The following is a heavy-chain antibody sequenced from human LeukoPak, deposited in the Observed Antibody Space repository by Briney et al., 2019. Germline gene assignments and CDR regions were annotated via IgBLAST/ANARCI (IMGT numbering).Heavy chain of an antibody. Sequence: ASVKVSCKASGYTFTGYYMHWVRQAPGQGLEWMGWINPNSGGTNYAQKFQGRVTMTRDTSISTAYRELSRLRSDDTAVYYCARALCSGGSYYYYYGMDVWGQGTTVTVSS. CDR3: ARALCSGGSYYYYYGMDV. D-gene: IGHD2-15*01. J-gene: IGHJ6*02. CDR2: INPNSGGT. CDR1: GYTFTGYY. V-gene: IGHV1-2*02.